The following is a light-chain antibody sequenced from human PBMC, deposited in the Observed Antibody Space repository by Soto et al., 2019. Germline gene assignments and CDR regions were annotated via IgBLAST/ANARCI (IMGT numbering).Light chain of an antibody. J-gene: IGLJ2*01. CDR2: DVS. Sequence: QSALTQPASVSGSPVQSITISCTGTSSDGGGYNYVSWDQQHPGKAPKLMIYDVSNRPSGVSNRFSGSKSGNTASLTISGLQAEDEADYYCSTYTSSSTVVFGGWTKLTVL. V-gene: IGLV2-14*01. CDR3: STYTSSSTVV. CDR1: SSDGGGYNY.